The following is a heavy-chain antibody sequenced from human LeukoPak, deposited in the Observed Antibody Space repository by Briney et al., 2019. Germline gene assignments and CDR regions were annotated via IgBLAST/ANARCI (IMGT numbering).Heavy chain of an antibody. J-gene: IGHJ4*02. V-gene: IGHV3-7*01. CDR2: IKPDGSET. D-gene: IGHD5-18*01. CDR1: EFTFSTYW. CDR3: ARDDGIRTVDY. Sequence: GGSLRLSCAASEFTFSTYWMSWVRQPPRRGLERVANIKPDGSETYYVDSVMGRFTISRDNAKNSLYLQMSSLRAEDTAVYYCARDDGIRTVDYWGQGTLVTVSS.